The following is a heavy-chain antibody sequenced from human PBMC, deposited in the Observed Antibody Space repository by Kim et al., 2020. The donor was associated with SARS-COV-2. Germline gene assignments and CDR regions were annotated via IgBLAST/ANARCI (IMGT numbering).Heavy chain of an antibody. CDR3: ARGHIVVGLYYFDY. D-gene: IGHD2-21*01. CDR2: IIPIFGTA. Sequence: SVKVSCNASGGTFSSYAISWVRQAPGQGLEWMGGIIPIFGTANYAQKFQGRVTITADESTSTAYMELSSLRSEDTAVYYCARGHIVVGLYYFDYWGQGTLVTVSS. CDR1: GGTFSSYA. V-gene: IGHV1-69*13. J-gene: IGHJ4*02.